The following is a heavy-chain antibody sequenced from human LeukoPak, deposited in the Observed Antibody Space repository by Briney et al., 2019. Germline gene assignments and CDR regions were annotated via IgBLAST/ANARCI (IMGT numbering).Heavy chain of an antibody. Sequence: GGSLRLSCAASGFTFSSYAMSWVRQAPGKGLEWVSAISGSRDSTYYADSVKGRFTISRDNSKNTLYLQMDSLRAEDTAVYYCAKGDGDYAGFDPWGQRTLVTVSS. D-gene: IGHD4-17*01. J-gene: IGHJ5*02. CDR1: GFTFSSYA. V-gene: IGHV3-23*01. CDR3: AKGDGDYAGFDP. CDR2: ISGSRDST.